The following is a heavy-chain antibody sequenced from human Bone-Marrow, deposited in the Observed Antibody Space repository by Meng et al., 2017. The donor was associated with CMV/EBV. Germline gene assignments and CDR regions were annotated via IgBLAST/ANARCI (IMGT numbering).Heavy chain of an antibody. CDR1: GGSISSYY. D-gene: IGHD2-2*01. CDR3: VRGPRETSALDCSSYTWFDS. J-gene: IGHJ5*01. Sequence: SETLSLTCTVSGGSISSYYWSWIRQPAGKGLEWIGRIYTSGSTNYTPSLKSRVTMSVDTSKNQFSLRMGSVDATDTAVYYCVRGPRETSALDCSSYTWFDSWGQGTLVTVSS. CDR2: IYTSGST. V-gene: IGHV4-4*07.